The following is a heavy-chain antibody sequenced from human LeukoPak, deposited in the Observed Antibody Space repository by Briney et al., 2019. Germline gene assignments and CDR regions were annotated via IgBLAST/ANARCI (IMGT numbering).Heavy chain of an antibody. V-gene: IGHV1-18*01. Sequence: ASVKVSCKASGYTFTSYGISWVRQAPGQGLEWMGWFSAYNGNTNYAQKLQGRVTMTTDTSTSTAYMELRSLRSDDTAVYYCARPHYDILTGYSYYFDYWGQGTLVTVSS. D-gene: IGHD3-9*01. J-gene: IGHJ4*02. CDR3: ARPHYDILTGYSYYFDY. CDR1: GYTFTSYG. CDR2: FSAYNGNT.